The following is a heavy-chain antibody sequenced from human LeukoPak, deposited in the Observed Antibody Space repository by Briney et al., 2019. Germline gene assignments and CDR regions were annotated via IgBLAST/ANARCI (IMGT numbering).Heavy chain of an antibody. D-gene: IGHD3-10*01. V-gene: IGHV1-69*06. Sequence: SVKVSYKPSGGTFSRYAISWVRQAPGHGLEWMGGIIPIFGTANYAQKFHHRVTITADKSTSTAYMDLSSLRAEDTAVYYCASCYYYGSGSYYNKYYFDYWGQGTLVTVSS. J-gene: IGHJ4*02. CDR1: GGTFSRYA. CDR2: IIPIFGTA. CDR3: ASCYYYGSGSYYNKYYFDY.